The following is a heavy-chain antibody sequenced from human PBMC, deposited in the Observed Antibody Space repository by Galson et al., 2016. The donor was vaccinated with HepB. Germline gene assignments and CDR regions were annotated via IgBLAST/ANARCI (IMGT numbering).Heavy chain of an antibody. V-gene: IGHV3-23*01. CDR1: GLNFINYA. D-gene: IGHD2-21*01. Sequence: SLRLSCAASGLNFINYAVHWVRQAPGKGLEWVSSISGYGGGTYYADSVKGRFTISRDNSKNTVFLQMNSLRAEDTAVYHCAAAYCKGRTCYGLYGMGVWGQGTTVTVSS. J-gene: IGHJ6*02. CDR3: AAAYCKGRTCYGLYGMGV. CDR2: ISGYGGGT.